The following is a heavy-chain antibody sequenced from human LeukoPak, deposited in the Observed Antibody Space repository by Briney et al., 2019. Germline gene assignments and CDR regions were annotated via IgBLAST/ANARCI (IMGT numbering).Heavy chain of an antibody. CDR2: ISSSSSTI. CDR3: AKVAASDVWSSCDS. Sequence: GGSLRLSCAASGLTFSSYAMSWVRQAPGKGLEWVSYISSSSSTIYYADSVKGRFTISRDNAKNSLYLQMNSLRDEDTAVYYCAKVAASDVWSSCDSWGQGTLVTVSS. D-gene: IGHD6-13*01. J-gene: IGHJ5*01. CDR1: GLTFSSYA. V-gene: IGHV3-48*02.